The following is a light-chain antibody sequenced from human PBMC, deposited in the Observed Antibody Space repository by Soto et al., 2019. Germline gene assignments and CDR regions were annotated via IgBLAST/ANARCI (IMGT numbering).Light chain of an antibody. Sequence: QSALTQPASVSGSPGQSITISCTGTSSDVGGYAYVSWYQLHPGKAPKLMVFEVNNRPSGVSYRFSGSKSGNTASLTISGLQAEDEADYFCSSYSISTAYLFGTGTKLTVL. CDR3: SSYSISTAYL. CDR2: EVN. V-gene: IGLV2-14*01. J-gene: IGLJ1*01. CDR1: SSDVGGYAY.